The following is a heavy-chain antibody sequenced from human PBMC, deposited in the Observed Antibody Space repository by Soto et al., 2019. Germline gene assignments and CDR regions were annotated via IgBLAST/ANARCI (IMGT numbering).Heavy chain of an antibody. J-gene: IGHJ5*02. CDR1: GYTFTSYG. D-gene: IGHD1-1*01. CDR3: ARVEVRDNLNDEVWFDP. V-gene: IGHV1-18*01. CDR2: ISAYNGNT. Sequence: QVQLVQSGAEVKKPGASVKVSCKASGYTFTSYGISWVRQAPGQGLEWMGWISAYNGNTNYAQKLQGRVTMTTDTSTSTAYMELRSVRSDDTAVYYWARVEVRDNLNDEVWFDPWGQGTLVTVSS.